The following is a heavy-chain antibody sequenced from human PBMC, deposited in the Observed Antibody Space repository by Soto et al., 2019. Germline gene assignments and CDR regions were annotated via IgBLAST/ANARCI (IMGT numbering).Heavy chain of an antibody. D-gene: IGHD5-12*01. V-gene: IGHV4-30-4*01. CDR1: GGSISSGDYY. Sequence: PSETLSLTCTVSGGSISSGDYYWNWIRQPPGKGLEWIGYIYYSGSTDYNPSLQSRVTISVDTSKNLVSLKLSSVTAADPAVYYCARDVVATIRGDHYFDYWGQGALVTVSS. CDR2: IYYSGST. CDR3: ARDVVATIRGDHYFDY. J-gene: IGHJ4*02.